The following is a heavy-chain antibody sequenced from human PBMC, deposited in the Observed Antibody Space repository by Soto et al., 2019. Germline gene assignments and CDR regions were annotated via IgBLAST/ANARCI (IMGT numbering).Heavy chain of an antibody. CDR2: IYYSGST. CDR1: GGSISSGDYY. Sequence: PSETLSLTCTVSGGSISSGDYYWSWIRQPPGKGLEWIGYIYYSGSTYYNPSLKSRVTISVDTSKNQFSLKLSSVTAADTAVYYCAREKRGTVTTSFYYYYYGMEVWGQGTTVTVSS. J-gene: IGHJ6*02. D-gene: IGHD4-17*01. V-gene: IGHV4-30-4*01. CDR3: AREKRGTVTTSFYYYYYGMEV.